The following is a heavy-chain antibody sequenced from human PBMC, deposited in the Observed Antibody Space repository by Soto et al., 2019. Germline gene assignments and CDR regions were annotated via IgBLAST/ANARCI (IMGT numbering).Heavy chain of an antibody. D-gene: IGHD4-4*01. CDR2: IKQDGSEK. V-gene: IGHV3-7*03. J-gene: IGHJ4*02. Sequence: EVQLVESGGGLVQPGGSLRLSCAASGCTFSSYWMSWVRQAPGKGLEWVANIKQDGSEKYYVDSVKGRFTISRDNAKNSLYLQMNSLRAEDSAVYYCARDRVTRYYFDYWGQGTLVTVSS. CDR1: GCTFSSYW. CDR3: ARDRVTRYYFDY.